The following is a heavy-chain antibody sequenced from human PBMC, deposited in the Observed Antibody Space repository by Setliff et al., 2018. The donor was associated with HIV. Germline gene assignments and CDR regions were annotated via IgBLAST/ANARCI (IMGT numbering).Heavy chain of an antibody. D-gene: IGHD2-2*01. CDR3: ARRVLQDSTITSSNWFDS. CDR1: GDSISSYS. V-gene: IGHV4-4*09. CDR2: VYASGET. J-gene: IGHJ5*01. Sequence: PSETLSLTCTVSGDSISSYSWNWIRQPPGRGLEWIGYVYASGETNYKPSLKSRVTMSTDTSRNQFFLNLNYATAADTAVYFCARRVLQDSTITSSNWFDSWGQGTLVTVSS.